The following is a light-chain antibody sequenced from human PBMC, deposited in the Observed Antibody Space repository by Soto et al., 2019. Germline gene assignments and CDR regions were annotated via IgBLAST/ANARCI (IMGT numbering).Light chain of an antibody. CDR3: SSYSDSDTKV. J-gene: IGLJ1*01. V-gene: IGLV2-11*01. CDR2: NVN. Sequence: QSALIQPPSVSGSPGQSVTISCTGTSSDVGSYDYVSWYQQHPGTVPKPMIYNVNNRPSGVSGRFSGSKSDTTAYLTISGLQAEDEADYYCSSYSDSDTKVFGTGTKVTVL. CDR1: SSDVGSYDY.